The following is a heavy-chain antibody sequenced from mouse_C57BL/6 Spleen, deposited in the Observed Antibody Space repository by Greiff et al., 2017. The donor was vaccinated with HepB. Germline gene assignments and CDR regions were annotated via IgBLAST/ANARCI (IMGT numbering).Heavy chain of an antibody. V-gene: IGHV3-6*01. CDR2: ISYDGSN. Sequence: EVKLVESGPGLVKPSQSLSLTCSVTGYSITSGYYWNWIRQFPGNKLEWMGYISYDGSNNYNPSLKNRISITRDTSKNQFFLKLNSVTTEDTATYYCAHGYDGGYYFDYWGQGTTLTVSS. J-gene: IGHJ2*01. CDR1: GYSITSGYY. D-gene: IGHD2-2*01. CDR3: AHGYDGGYYFDY.